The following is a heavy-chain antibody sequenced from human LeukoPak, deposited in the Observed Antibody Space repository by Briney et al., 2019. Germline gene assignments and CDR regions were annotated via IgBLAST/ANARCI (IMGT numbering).Heavy chain of an antibody. CDR2: IKSDGSST. J-gene: IGHJ4*02. D-gene: IGHD3-22*01. CDR1: GFTFSSYW. Sequence: GGSLRLSCAASGFTFSSYWMHWVRQAPGKGLVWASRIKSDGSSTSYADSVKGRFTISRDNAKNTLYLQMNSLRAEDTAVYYCARDGELTYYYDSSGYYSPFGDYWGQGTLVAVSS. V-gene: IGHV3-74*01. CDR3: ARDGELTYYYDSSGYYSPFGDY.